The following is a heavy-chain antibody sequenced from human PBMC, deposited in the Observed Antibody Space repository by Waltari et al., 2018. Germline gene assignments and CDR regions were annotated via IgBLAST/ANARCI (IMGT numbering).Heavy chain of an antibody. Sequence: EVQLLESGGGLVQPGGSLRLSFAASGFSFGSLCMGWVRRAPGKGLECVSASGAVTSTYYADSVKGRFTISRDNSKNTLFLQMNSLRAEDTAIYYCARVHSLGQYDTSGAESNFDHWGQGALVTVSS. V-gene: IGHV3-23*01. J-gene: IGHJ4*02. CDR3: ARVHSLGQYDTSGAESNFDH. D-gene: IGHD3-22*01. CDR1: GFSFGSLC. CDR2: SGAVTST.